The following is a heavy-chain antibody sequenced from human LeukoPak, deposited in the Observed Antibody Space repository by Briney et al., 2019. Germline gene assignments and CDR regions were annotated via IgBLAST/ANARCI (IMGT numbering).Heavy chain of an antibody. J-gene: IGHJ4*02. CDR1: GFTFSSYG. Sequence: GRSLRLSCAASGFTFSSYGMHWVRQAPGKGLEWVAVISYDGSNKYYADSVKGRFTISRDNSKNTLYLQMNGLRAEDTAVYYCAKDSERYGSGSYFNDYWGQGTLVTVSS. CDR3: AKDSERYGSGSYFNDY. V-gene: IGHV3-30*18. CDR2: ISYDGSNK. D-gene: IGHD3-10*01.